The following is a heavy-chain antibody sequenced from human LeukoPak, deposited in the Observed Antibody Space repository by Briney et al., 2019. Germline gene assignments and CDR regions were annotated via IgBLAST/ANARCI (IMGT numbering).Heavy chain of an antibody. CDR1: GFTFRNYA. D-gene: IGHD3-16*01. J-gene: IGHJ4*02. Sequence: GGSLRLSCAASGFTFRNYAMTWVRQAPGKGPVWVSRIHSDGSSTIYADSVKGRFTISRDNARNTLYLQMNSLRAEDTAVYYCVRDRYYVPDYWGQGTLATVSS. V-gene: IGHV3-74*01. CDR3: VRDRYYVPDY. CDR2: IHSDGSST.